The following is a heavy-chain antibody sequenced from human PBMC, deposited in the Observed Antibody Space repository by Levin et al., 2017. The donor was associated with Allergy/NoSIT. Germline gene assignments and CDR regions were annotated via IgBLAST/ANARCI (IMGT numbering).Heavy chain of an antibody. CDR2: ISSISTFI. CDR3: AKGPKYYYYMDV. V-gene: IGHV3-21*01. Sequence: GASVKVSCAASGFTLENYSMSWVRQAPGKGLEWVSSISSISTFIYYADSVKGRFTISRDNAKNSLYLQMNSLRAEDTAVYYCAKGPKYYYYMDVWGKGTTVTVSS. J-gene: IGHJ6*03. CDR1: GFTLENYS.